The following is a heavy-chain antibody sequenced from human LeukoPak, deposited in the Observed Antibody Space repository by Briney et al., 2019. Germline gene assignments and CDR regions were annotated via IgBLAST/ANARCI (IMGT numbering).Heavy chain of an antibody. CDR1: GFTFTNAW. CDR2: IYSGDSGVST. CDR3: ASGWGMAV. Sequence: PGGSLRLSCATSGFTFTNAWMSWVRQAPGKGLEWVSVIYSGDSGVSTYYADSVKGRFTISRHNSKNTLYLQMSSLRAEDTAVYYCASGWGMAVGGQGTTVTVSS. V-gene: IGHV3-53*01. J-gene: IGHJ6*02. D-gene: IGHD2-15*01.